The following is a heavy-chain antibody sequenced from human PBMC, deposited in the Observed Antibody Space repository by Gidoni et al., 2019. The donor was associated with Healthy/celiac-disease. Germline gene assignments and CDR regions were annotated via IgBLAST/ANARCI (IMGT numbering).Heavy chain of an antibody. D-gene: IGHD1-26*01. J-gene: IGHJ4*02. CDR3: AKAVGATRLLYYFDY. CDR2: ISSSGSST. CDR1: GFTFSSYA. Sequence: EVQLLESGGGLVQPGGSLRLSCAASGFTFSSYAMSWVRQAPGKGLEWVSAISSSGSSTYYADSVKGRFTIARDNSKNTLYLQMNSLRAEDTDVYYCAKAVGATRLLYYFDYWGQGTLVTVSS. V-gene: IGHV3-23*01.